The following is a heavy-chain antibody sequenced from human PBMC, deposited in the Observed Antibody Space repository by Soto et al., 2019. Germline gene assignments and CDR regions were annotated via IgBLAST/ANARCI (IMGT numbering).Heavy chain of an antibody. Sequence: QVELKQSGAAVKKPGASVKVSCRASGYTFANYGITWVRLAPGQGLQWMGWISGHDGKTKSNKNLQGRITMTTDTSTNTAYLELKNLKSEDTAIYYCARDSAFLFDSTGYFDYWGQGTLVSVSS. CDR3: ARDSAFLFDSTGYFDY. CDR1: GYTFANYG. CDR2: ISGHDGKT. V-gene: IGHV1-18*04. J-gene: IGHJ4*02. D-gene: IGHD3-22*01.